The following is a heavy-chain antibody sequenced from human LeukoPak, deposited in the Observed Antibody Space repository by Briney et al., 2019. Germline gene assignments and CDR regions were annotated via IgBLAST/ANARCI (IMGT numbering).Heavy chain of an antibody. CDR2: ISGYNGNT. J-gene: IGHJ6*03. CDR1: GYTFTSYG. CDR3: ARGGDIVVVVAAQDYYYMDV. V-gene: IGHV1-18*01. Sequence: ASVKVSCKASGYTFTSYGITWVRQAPGQGLEWMGWISGYNGNTNYAQKLQGRVTMTTDTSTSTAYMELSSLRSEDTAVYYCARGGDIVVVVAAQDYYYMDVWGKGTTVTVSS. D-gene: IGHD2-15*01.